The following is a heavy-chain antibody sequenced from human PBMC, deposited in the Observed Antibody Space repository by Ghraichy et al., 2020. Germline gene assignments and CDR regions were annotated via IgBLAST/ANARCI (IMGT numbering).Heavy chain of an antibody. CDR1: GGSISSSSYY. Sequence: SETLSLTCTVSGGSISSSSYYLGWIRQPPGKGLAWIGSIYYSGSTYYNPSLKSRVTISVDTSKNQFSLKLSSVTAADTAVYYCARSLVAVAGVDYWGQGTLVTVSS. D-gene: IGHD6-19*01. CDR3: ARSLVAVAGVDY. CDR2: IYYSGST. V-gene: IGHV4-39*01. J-gene: IGHJ4*02.